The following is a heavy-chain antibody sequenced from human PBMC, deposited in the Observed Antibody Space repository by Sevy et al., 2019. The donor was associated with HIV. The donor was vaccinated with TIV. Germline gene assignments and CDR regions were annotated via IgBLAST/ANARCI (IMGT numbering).Heavy chain of an antibody. V-gene: IGHV3-53*01. CDR3: ARGGRAFWSGYALTN. CDR2: IYSGGST. CDR1: GFTVSSNY. Sequence: GGSLRLSCAASGFTVSSNYMSWVRQAPGKGLEWVSVIYSGGSTYYGDSVKGRFTISRDNSKNTLYLQMNSLRAEDTAVYYCARGGRAFWSGYALTNWGQGTLVTVSS. D-gene: IGHD3-3*01. J-gene: IGHJ4*02.